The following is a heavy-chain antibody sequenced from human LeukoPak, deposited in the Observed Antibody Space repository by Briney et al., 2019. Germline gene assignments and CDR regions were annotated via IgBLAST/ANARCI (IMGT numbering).Heavy chain of an antibody. CDR2: ISSSGSTI. V-gene: IGHV3-48*03. D-gene: IGHD6-13*01. CDR1: GFTFSSYE. J-gene: IGHJ6*02. CDR3: ARVGGSSSWYAPLYYYYGMDV. Sequence: PGGSLRLSCAASGFTFSSYEMNWVRQAPGKGLEWVSYISSSGSTIYYADSVKGRFTNSRDNAKNSLYLQMNSLRAEDTAVYYCARVGGSSSWYAPLYYYYGMDVWGQGTTVTVSS.